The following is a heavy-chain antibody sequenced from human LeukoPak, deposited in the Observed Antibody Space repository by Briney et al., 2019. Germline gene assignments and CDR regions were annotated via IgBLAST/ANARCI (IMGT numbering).Heavy chain of an antibody. V-gene: IGHV3-21*01. D-gene: IGHD4-17*01. CDR2: ISSSSSYI. CDR1: GFTFSSYA. Sequence: PGGSLRLSCAASGFTFSSYAMNWVRQAPGKGLEWVSSISSSSSYIYYADSVKGRFTISRDNAKNSLYLQMNSLRAEDTAVYYCARDRTTVTPENAFDIWGQGTMVTVSS. CDR3: ARDRTTVTPENAFDI. J-gene: IGHJ3*02.